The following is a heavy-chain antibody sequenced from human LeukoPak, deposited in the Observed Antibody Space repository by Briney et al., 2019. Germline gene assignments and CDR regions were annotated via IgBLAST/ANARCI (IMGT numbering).Heavy chain of an antibody. CDR1: GYTYTDRY. J-gene: IGHJ4*02. Sequence: GASVKVSCKASGYTYTDRYMHWVRQAPGQGLEWMGWIGPKDGGTKYAQTFQGRVYMTRDTSISTVYMDLSDLGPDDTAVYYCARGRGGGIMLLYGYWGQGTLVTVSS. CDR3: ARGRGGGIMLLYGY. CDR2: IGPKDGGT. D-gene: IGHD3-16*01. V-gene: IGHV1-2*02.